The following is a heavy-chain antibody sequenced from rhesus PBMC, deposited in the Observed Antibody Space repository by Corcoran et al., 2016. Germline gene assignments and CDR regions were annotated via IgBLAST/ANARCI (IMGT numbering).Heavy chain of an antibody. CDR3: AKSLELRVSGFDV. D-gene: IGHD1-26*01. J-gene: IGHJ5-1*01. CDR1: GFPCGGDG. CDR2: INSGVVST. Sequence: EVQLVASGGGLAKPGGALRLSCAASGFPCGGDGLNWVRQAPDRGVEWVSAINSGVVSTYYADSVKGRFTISRDNSKNPLSLQMNSLRAEDTALYYCAKSLELRVSGFDVWGPGVLVTVSS. V-gene: IGHV3S25*01.